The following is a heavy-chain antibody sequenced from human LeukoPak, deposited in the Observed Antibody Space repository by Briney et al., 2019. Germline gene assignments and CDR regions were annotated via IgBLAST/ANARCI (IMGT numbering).Heavy chain of an antibody. J-gene: IGHJ4*02. Sequence: PGGSLRLSCAAYAFTFSSYAMSWVRQAPGKGLEWVSAIGPSGASTYYTDSVKGRFTFSRDNSKNTLYLQMNSLRAEDTAVYYCAKKGGNSGFFDSWGQGTLVTVSS. CDR2: IGPSGAST. D-gene: IGHD4-23*01. CDR1: AFTFSSYA. CDR3: AKKGGNSGFFDS. V-gene: IGHV3-23*01.